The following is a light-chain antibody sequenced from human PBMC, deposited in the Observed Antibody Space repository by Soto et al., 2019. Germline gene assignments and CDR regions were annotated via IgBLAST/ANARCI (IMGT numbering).Light chain of an antibody. CDR2: DPS. V-gene: IGKV3-20*01. CDR3: QHYGSSPIT. CDR1: QSVRNHY. Sequence: EIVLTQSPGTLSLYLGASATLCCRASQSVRNHYLAWYQQKPGQAPRLLRYDPSNRATGIPDRCSGRGSETDFTLTSSRLEPEDFAVYYCQHYGSSPITVGQGTRLEIK. J-gene: IGKJ5*01.